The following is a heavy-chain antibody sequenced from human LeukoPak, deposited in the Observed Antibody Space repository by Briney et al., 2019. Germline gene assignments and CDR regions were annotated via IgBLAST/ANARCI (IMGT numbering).Heavy chain of an antibody. CDR3: ARARDSSSWYFPLDYYYYMDV. Sequence: SVKVSCKASGGTFSSYAISWVRQAPGQGLEWMGGIIPIFGTTNYAQRFQGRVTITADKSTSTAYMELSSLRSEDTAVYYCARARDSSSWYFPLDYYYYMDVWGKGTTVTVSS. CDR1: GGTFSSYA. D-gene: IGHD6-13*01. V-gene: IGHV1-69*06. J-gene: IGHJ6*03. CDR2: IIPIFGTT.